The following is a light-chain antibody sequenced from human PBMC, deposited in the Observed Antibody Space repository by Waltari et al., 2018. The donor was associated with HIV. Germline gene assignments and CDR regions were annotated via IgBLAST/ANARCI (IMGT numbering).Light chain of an antibody. CDR1: ESISNY. V-gene: IGKV1-39*01. CDR3: QQSFQSHHT. Sequence: DIQMTQSPSALSASVGERVVITCRASESISNYANWYQQKAGQAPKLLIYGGNKLQSGVPSRFSGSGSGTHFTLTINTLQPEDSATYFCQQSFQSHHTFGQGT. CDR2: GGN. J-gene: IGKJ2*01.